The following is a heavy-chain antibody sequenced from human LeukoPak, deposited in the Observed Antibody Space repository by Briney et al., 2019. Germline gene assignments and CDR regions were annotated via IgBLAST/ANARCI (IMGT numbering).Heavy chain of an antibody. V-gene: IGHV4-30-4*08. CDR3: AFSSSPEVFDY. CDR2: IYYSEST. CDR1: GGSISSGDYY. Sequence: SETLSLTCTVSGGSISSGDYYWSWIRQPPGKGLEWIGYIYYSESTYYNPSLKSRVTISVDTSKNQFSLKLSSVTAADTAVYYCAFSSSPEVFDYWGQGTLVTVSS. J-gene: IGHJ4*02. D-gene: IGHD6-6*01.